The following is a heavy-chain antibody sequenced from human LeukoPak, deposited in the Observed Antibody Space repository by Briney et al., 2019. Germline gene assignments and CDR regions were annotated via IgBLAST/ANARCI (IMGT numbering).Heavy chain of an antibody. CDR2: IYTGGTT. CDR3: VRDSDRRSDY. CDR1: GFTVSTNS. J-gene: IGHJ4*02. Sequence: GGSLRLSCAVSGFTVSTNSMSWVRQAPGKGLEWVSVIYTGGTTFYADSVKGRFTISRDSAKNSLYLQMNSLRAEDTAVYYCVRDSDRRSDYWGQGTLVTVSS. D-gene: IGHD3-22*01. V-gene: IGHV3-53*01.